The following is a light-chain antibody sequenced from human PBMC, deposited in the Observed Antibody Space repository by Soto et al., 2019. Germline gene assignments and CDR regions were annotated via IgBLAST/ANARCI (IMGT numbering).Light chain of an antibody. CDR2: LNSDGSH. CDR1: SGHSSYA. V-gene: IGLV4-69*01. J-gene: IGLJ2*01. Sequence: QSVLTQSPSASASLGASVKLTCTLSSGHSSYAIAWHQQQPEKGPRYLMKLNSDGSHSKGDGIPDRFSGSSSGAERYLTISSLQSEDEADYYCQTRGTGLTVFGGGTKLTVL. CDR3: QTRGTGLTV.